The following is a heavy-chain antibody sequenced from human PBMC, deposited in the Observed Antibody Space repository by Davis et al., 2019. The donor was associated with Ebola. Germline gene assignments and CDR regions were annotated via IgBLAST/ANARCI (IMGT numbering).Heavy chain of an antibody. CDR3: AKDRIVATISGGGLYFDY. D-gene: IGHD5-12*01. Sequence: PGGSLRLSCAASGFTFSSYAMHWVRQAPGKGLEWVAVISYDGSNKYYADSVKGRFTISRDNSKNTLYLQMNSLRAEDTAVYYCAKDRIVATISGGGLYFDYWGQGTLVTVSS. CDR2: ISYDGSNK. J-gene: IGHJ4*02. CDR1: GFTFSSYA. V-gene: IGHV3-30-3*01.